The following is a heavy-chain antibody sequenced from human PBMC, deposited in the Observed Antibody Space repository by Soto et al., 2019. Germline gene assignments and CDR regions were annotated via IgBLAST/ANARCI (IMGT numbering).Heavy chain of an antibody. J-gene: IGHJ2*01. V-gene: IGHV3-66*01. D-gene: IGHD6-19*01. CDR1: GFTVSSNY. CDR2: IYSGGST. CDR3: ARDSIFSGWENWYFDL. Sequence: EVQLVESGGGLVQPGGSLRLSCAASGFTVSSNYMSWVRQAPGKGLEWVSVIYSGGSTYYADSVKGRFTISRDNSKNTLYLQMNSLRAEDTAVYYCARDSIFSGWENWYFDLWGRGTLVTVSS.